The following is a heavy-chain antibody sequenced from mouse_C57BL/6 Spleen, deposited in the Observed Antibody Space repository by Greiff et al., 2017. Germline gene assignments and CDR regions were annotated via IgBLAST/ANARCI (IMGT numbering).Heavy chain of an antibody. D-gene: IGHD4-1*01. CDR2: ISSGSSTI. CDR1: GFTFSDYG. CDR3: ARPGAGTYYFDY. V-gene: IGHV5-17*01. Sequence: EVMLVESGGGLVKPGGSLKLSCAASGFTFSDYGMHWVRQAPEKGLEWVAYISSGSSTIYYADTVKGRFTISRDNAKNTLFLQMTSLRSEDTAMYYCARPGAGTYYFDYWGQGTTLTVSS. J-gene: IGHJ2*01.